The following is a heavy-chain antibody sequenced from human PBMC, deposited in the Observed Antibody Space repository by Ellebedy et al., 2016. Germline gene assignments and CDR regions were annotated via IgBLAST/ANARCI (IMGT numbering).Heavy chain of an antibody. CDR1: GFTFSNAW. CDR3: TTASRLLWFGGSSGGDY. J-gene: IGHJ4*02. D-gene: IGHD3-10*01. Sequence: GGSLRLXXAASGFTFSNAWMSWVRQAPGKGLEWVGRIKSKTDGGTTDYAAPVKGRFTISRDDSKNTLYLQMNSLKTEDTAVYYCTTASRLLWFGGSSGGDYWGQGTLVTVSS. CDR2: IKSKTDGGTT. V-gene: IGHV3-15*01.